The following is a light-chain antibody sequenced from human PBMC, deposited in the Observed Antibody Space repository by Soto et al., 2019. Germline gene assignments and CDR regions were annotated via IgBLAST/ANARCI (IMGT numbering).Light chain of an antibody. J-gene: IGLJ3*02. CDR3: AAWDDSLSGPV. V-gene: IGLV1-47*01. CDR2: RNN. CDR1: SSNIGDSY. Sequence: QSVLTQPPSASETPGQTVTISCSGGSSNIGDSYVFWYQQLPGTAPTLLIYRNNQRPSGVPDRFSGSKSGASASLAISGLRSEDEADYYCAAWDDSLSGPVFGGGTKLTVL.